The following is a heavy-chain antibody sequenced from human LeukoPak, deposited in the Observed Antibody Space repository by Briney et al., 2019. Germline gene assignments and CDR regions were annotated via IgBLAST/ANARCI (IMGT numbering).Heavy chain of an antibody. V-gene: IGHV1-69*13. J-gene: IGHJ5*02. CDR2: IIPIFGTA. CDR3: ARDDDGYYGWFGP. CDR1: GGTFSSYA. Sequence: VASVKVSCKASGGTFSSYAISWVRQAPGQGLEWMGGIIPIFGTANYAQKFQGRVTITADESTSTAYMELSSLRSEDTAVYYCARDDDGYYGWFGPWGQGTLVTVSS. D-gene: IGHD3-22*01.